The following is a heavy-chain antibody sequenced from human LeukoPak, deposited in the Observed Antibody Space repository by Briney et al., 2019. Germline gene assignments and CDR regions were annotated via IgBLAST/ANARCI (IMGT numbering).Heavy chain of an antibody. CDR2: IYYSGST. V-gene: IGHV4-59*01. D-gene: IGHD6-13*01. J-gene: IGHJ4*02. Sequence: PGGSLRLSCAASGFTFSSYAMSWIRQPPGKGLEWIGYIYYSGSTNYNPSLKSRVSISVDTSKNQFSLKLSSVTAADTAVYYCARVKIAAAGLDYWGQGTLVTVSS. CDR1: GFTFSSYA. CDR3: ARVKIAAAGLDY.